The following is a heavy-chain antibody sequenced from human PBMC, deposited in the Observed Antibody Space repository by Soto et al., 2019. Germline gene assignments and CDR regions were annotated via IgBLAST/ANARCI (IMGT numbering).Heavy chain of an antibody. CDR3: ARSIVVVTALDY. Sequence: QVQLVQSGAEEKKPGASVKGSCKASGYTFTSYAMHWVRQDPGQRLEWMGWINAGNGNTKYSQKFQGQVTITRDTSASTAYMELSRLRSEDTAVYYCARSIVVVTALDYWGQGTLVTVSS. J-gene: IGHJ4*02. V-gene: IGHV1-3*05. CDR1: GYTFTSYA. D-gene: IGHD2-21*02. CDR2: INAGNGNT.